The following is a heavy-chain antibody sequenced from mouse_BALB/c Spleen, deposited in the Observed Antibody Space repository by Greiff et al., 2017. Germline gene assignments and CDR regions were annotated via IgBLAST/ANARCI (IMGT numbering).Heavy chain of an antibody. CDR3: ARKGNTARDT. D-gene: IGHD3-1*01. Sequence: VQLQQPGAELVKPGASVKLSCKASGYTFTSYWMHWVKQRPGKGLEWIGEINPSNGRTNYNEKFKSKATLTVDKTSSTAYMQLSSLTSEDSAVYYCARKGNTARDTWGQGTTLTVSS. V-gene: IGHV1S81*02. J-gene: IGHJ2*01. CDR2: INPSNGRT. CDR1: GYTFTSYW.